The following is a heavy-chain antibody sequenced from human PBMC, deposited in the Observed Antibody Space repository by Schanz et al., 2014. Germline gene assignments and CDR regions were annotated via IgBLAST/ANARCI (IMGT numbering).Heavy chain of an antibody. Sequence: EVQLVESGGGLVQPGESLRLSCAASGFSFSNYWMSWARQAPGKGLEWVANIKQDGSEKYYVGSVKGRFTISRDNAKKSLYLRMNSLRAEDTAVYYCARDAVTSVLTPGFYYWGQGTLVTVSS. V-gene: IGHV3-7*04. CDR1: GFSFSNYW. D-gene: IGHD4-17*01. J-gene: IGHJ4*02. CDR2: IKQDGSEK. CDR3: ARDAVTSVLTPGFYY.